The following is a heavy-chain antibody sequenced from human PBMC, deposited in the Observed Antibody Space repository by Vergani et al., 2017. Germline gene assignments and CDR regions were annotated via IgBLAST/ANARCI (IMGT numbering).Heavy chain of an antibody. J-gene: IGHJ5*02. D-gene: IGHD3-3*01. CDR1: GGTFSSYT. CDR3: AKDGPYYDFWSGSNWFDP. CDR2: IIPILGIA. Sequence: QVQLLQSGAEVKKPGSSVKVSCKASGGTFSSYTISWVRQAPGQGLEWMGRIIPILGIANYAQKFQGRVTITADKSTSTAYMELSSLRSEDTAVYYCAKDGPYYDFWSGSNWFDPWGQGTLVTVSS. V-gene: IGHV1-69*02.